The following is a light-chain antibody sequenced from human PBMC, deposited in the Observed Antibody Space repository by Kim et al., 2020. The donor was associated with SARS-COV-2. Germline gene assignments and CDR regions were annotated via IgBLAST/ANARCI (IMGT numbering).Light chain of an antibody. J-gene: IGLJ3*02. CDR1: SLRSNH. CDR2: GKN. CDR3: DSRDSSSDHVL. V-gene: IGLV3-19*01. Sequence: GQADRITCQGESLRSNHAGWYQQKSGQTPVLIMSGKNTRPSGIPERFSGSSSRNTASLAITGAQAEDEADYYCDSRDSSSDHVLFGVGTQLTVL.